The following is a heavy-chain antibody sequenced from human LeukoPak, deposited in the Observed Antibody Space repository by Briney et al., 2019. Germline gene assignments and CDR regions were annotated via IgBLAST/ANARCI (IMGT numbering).Heavy chain of an antibody. CDR1: GGSISSSSYY. CDR3: ARPGYSYGYRNYYYYMDV. CDR2: IYYSGST. J-gene: IGHJ6*03. D-gene: IGHD5-18*01. Sequence: SETLSLTCTVSGGSISSSSYYWGWIRQPPGKGLEWIGSIYYSGSTYYNPSLKSRVTISVDTSKNQFSLKLSSVTAADTVVYYCARPGYSYGYRNYYYYMDVWGKGTTVTISS. V-gene: IGHV4-39*01.